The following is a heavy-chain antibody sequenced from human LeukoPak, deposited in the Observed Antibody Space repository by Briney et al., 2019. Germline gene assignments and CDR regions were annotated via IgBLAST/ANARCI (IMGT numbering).Heavy chain of an antibody. J-gene: IGHJ4*02. Sequence: PSETLSLTCAVYGGSFSGYYWSWIRQPPGKGLEWIGEINHSGSTNYNPSLKSRVTISVDTSKNQFSLKLSSVTAADTAVYYCARLNYYDSSGYYRGEGMVDYWGQGTLVTVSS. CDR3: ARLNYYDSSGYYRGEGMVDY. CDR2: INHSGST. V-gene: IGHV4-34*09. CDR1: GGSFSGYY. D-gene: IGHD3-22*01.